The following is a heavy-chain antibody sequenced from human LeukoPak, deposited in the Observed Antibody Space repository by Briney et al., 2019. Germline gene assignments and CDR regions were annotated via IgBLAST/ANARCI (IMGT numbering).Heavy chain of an antibody. CDR1: GFTFSSYW. J-gene: IGHJ4*02. CDR2: INSDGSGT. CDR3: ARADDGANSWVNY. D-gene: IGHD4-23*01. V-gene: IGHV3-74*01. Sequence: GGSLRLSCAASGFTFSSYWMHWVRQAPGKGLVWISRINSDGSGTSYADSVKGRFTISRDNAKNTLYLQMNSLRAEDTAVYYCARADDGANSWVNYRGQGTLVTVSS.